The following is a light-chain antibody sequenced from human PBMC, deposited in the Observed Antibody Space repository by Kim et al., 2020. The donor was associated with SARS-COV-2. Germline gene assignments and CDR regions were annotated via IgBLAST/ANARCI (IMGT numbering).Light chain of an antibody. CDR3: CSYAGSYPL. V-gene: IGLV2-11*03. CDR1: SNDVGGYKY. J-gene: IGLJ2*01. Sequence: GQSVTTSSTGSSNDVGGYKYVSWYHKHPGNAPRLMFYDVNGRPAGAPERFSGSKSGNTASLTISGRQPEDADDYYCCSYAGSYPLFGGGTQLTVL. CDR2: DVN.